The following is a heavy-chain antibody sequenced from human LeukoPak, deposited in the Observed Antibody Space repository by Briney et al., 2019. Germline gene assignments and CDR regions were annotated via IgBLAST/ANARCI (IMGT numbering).Heavy chain of an antibody. CDR1: GFTFSSYG. D-gene: IGHD5-24*01. J-gene: IGHJ3*02. CDR3: ARGGDGHNFWFSAFDI. Sequence: PGRSLRLSCAASGFTFSSYGMHWVRQAPGKGLEWVAVISYDGSNKYYADSVKGRFTISRDNSKNTLYLQMNSLRVEDTAVYYCARGGDGHNFWFSAFDIWGQGTVVTVSS. V-gene: IGHV3-30*03. CDR2: ISYDGSNK.